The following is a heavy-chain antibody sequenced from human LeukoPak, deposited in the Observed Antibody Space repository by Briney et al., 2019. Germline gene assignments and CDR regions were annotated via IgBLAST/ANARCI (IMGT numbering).Heavy chain of an antibody. D-gene: IGHD3-22*01. CDR3: ATRGTYYYDNSGYWGFDY. CDR2: MNHDGSAK. V-gene: IGHV3-7*03. J-gene: IGHJ4*02. CDR1: GFNFNNCW. Sequence: GGSLRLSCAASGFNFNNCWMNWVRQSPGKGLEWVANMNHDGSAKHFVDSVKGRFTISRDNDRNSLYLQMNSLRAEDTAVYYCATRGTYYYDNSGYWGFDYWGQGTLVTVSS.